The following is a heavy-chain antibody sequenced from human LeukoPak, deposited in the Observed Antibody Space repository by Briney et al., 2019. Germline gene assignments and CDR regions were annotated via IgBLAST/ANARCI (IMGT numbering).Heavy chain of an antibody. V-gene: IGHV4-38-2*02. D-gene: IGHD2-15*01. CDR3: ARVPQFQDRAFDI. CDR2: IYHSGST. J-gene: IGHJ3*02. CDR1: GYSISRDFF. Sequence: SETLSLTCIVPGYSISRDFFWAWIRRPPGKGLKCFGNIYHSGSTHYNPSFTSRVTISVDTSKNQFSLKLSSVTAADTAVYYCARVPQFQDRAFDIWGQGTMVTVSS.